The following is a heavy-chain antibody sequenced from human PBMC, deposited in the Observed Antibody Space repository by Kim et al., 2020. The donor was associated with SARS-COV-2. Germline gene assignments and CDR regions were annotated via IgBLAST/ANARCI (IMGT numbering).Heavy chain of an antibody. CDR3: ARDYVLLWFGESSPPASNPHY. CDR2: SNPNSGGT. Sequence: ASVKVSCKASGYTFTGYYMHWVRQAPGQGLEGMGWSNPNSGGTNYAQKFQGRVTMTRDTSISTAYMELSRLRSDDTAVYYCARDYVLLWFGESSPPASNPHYWGQGTLVTVSS. CDR1: GYTFTGYY. J-gene: IGHJ4*02. V-gene: IGHV1-2*02. D-gene: IGHD3-10*01.